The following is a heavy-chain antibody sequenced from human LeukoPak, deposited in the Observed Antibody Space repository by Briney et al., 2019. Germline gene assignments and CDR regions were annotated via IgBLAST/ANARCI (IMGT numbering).Heavy chain of an antibody. J-gene: IGHJ4*02. CDR1: GFMFDDYG. CDR2: INTDGSST. CDR3: ARSLLYYYDSSGPEN. D-gene: IGHD3-22*01. V-gene: IGHV3-74*01. Sequence: GGSLRLSCAASGFMFDDYGMSWVRQARGKGLAWVSRINTDGSSTSYADSVKGRFTISRDNAKNTLYLQMNSLRAEDTAVYYCARSLLYYYDSSGPENWGQGSLVTVSS.